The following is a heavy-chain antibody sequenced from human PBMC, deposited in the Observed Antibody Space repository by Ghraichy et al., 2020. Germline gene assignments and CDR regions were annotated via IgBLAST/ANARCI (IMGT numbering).Heavy chain of an antibody. CDR1: GYTFTNYG. J-gene: IGHJ5*02. Sequence: ASVKVSCQASGYTFTNYGITWVRQAPGQGLEWMGWISPYNGNTNSAQELQGRVTMTTDTSTSTAYMELNSLRSDDTAVYYCARTASPAAAGTAVYNWFHPWGQGTLVTVSS. CDR2: ISPYNGNT. V-gene: IGHV1-18*01. D-gene: IGHD6-13*01. CDR3: ARTASPAAAGTAVYNWFHP.